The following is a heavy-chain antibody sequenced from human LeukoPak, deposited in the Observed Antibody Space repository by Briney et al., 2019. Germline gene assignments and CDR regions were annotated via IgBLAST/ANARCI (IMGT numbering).Heavy chain of an antibody. Sequence: SETLSLTCAVSGGSISSGGYSWSWIRQPPGKGLEWIGYIYHSGSTYYNPSPKSRVTISVDRSKNQFSLKLSSATAADTAVYYCARAKEGYPDPWGQGTLVTVSS. CDR1: GGSISSGGYS. J-gene: IGHJ5*02. V-gene: IGHV4-30-2*01. CDR2: IYHSGST. D-gene: IGHD2-2*01. CDR3: ARAKEGYPDP.